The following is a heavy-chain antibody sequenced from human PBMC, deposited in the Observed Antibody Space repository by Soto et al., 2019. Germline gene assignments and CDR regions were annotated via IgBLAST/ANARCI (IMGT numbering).Heavy chain of an antibody. CDR2: ISGSGGST. D-gene: IGHD6-19*01. CDR3: AKSRNTREAVAGTADAFDI. CDR1: GFTFSSYA. Sequence: EVQLLESGGGLVQPGGSLRLSCAASGFTFSSYAMSWVRQAPGKGLEWVSAISGSGGSTYYADSVKGRFTISRDNSKNTLYLQMNSLRAEDTAVYYCAKSRNTREAVAGTADAFDIWGQGTMVTVSS. J-gene: IGHJ3*02. V-gene: IGHV3-23*01.